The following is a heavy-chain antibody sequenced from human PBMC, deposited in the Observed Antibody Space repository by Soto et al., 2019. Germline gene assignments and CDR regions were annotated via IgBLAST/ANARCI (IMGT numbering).Heavy chain of an antibody. D-gene: IGHD4-17*01. Sequence: QVQLVQSGAEVKKPGASVKVSCKASGYTFTSYDINWVRQATGQGLEYLGWMNPNSGNTAYVQKFQGRVTMTWDTSITTAYMELGRLRSEDTAVYFCARGIKYGAYSRWFDPWGQGTLVTVSS. J-gene: IGHJ5*02. CDR1: GYTFTSYD. CDR3: ARGIKYGAYSRWFDP. CDR2: MNPNSGNT. V-gene: IGHV1-8*01.